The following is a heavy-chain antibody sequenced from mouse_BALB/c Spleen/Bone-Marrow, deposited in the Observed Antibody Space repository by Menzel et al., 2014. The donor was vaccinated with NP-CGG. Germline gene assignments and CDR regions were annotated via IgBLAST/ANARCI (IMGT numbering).Heavy chain of an antibody. CDR1: GYTFTNYW. Sequence: VQLQQSGAELVRPGTSVKMSCEAAGYTFTNYWIGWVKRRPGHGLEWIGDIYPGGGYTNYNEKFKGKATLTADTSSSTAYMQLSSLTSEDSAIYYCARGEDGLDYWGQGTTLTVSS. J-gene: IGHJ2*01. CDR2: IYPGGGYT. D-gene: IGHD2-3*01. V-gene: IGHV1-63*02. CDR3: ARGEDGLDY.